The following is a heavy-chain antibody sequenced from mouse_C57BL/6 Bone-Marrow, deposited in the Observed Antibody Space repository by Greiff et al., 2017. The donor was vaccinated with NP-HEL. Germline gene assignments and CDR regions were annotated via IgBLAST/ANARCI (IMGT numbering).Heavy chain of an antibody. CDR3: ARPYGSSSAWFAY. Sequence: EVQLQQSGPDLGKPGASVKISCKASGYSFTDYNMNWVKQSNGKSLEWIGVINPNYGTTSYNQKFKGKATLTVDQSSSTAYMQLNSLTSEDSAVYYCARPYGSSSAWFAYWGQGTLVTVSA. CDR2: INPNYGTT. D-gene: IGHD1-1*01. V-gene: IGHV1-39*01. J-gene: IGHJ3*01. CDR1: GYSFTDYN.